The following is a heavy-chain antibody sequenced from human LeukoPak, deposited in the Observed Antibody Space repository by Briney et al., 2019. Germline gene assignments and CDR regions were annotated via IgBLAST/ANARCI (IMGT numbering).Heavy chain of an antibody. D-gene: IGHD3-22*01. CDR2: INPNSGGT. CDR3: ARASPVVYDAFDI. J-gene: IGHJ3*02. CDR1: GYTFTGYY. Sequence: GASVKASCKASGYTFTGYYMHWVRQAPGQGLEWMGWINPNSGGTNYAQKFQGRVTMTRDTSISTAYMELSRLRSDDTAVYYCARASPVVYDAFDIWGQGTMVTVSS. V-gene: IGHV1-2*02.